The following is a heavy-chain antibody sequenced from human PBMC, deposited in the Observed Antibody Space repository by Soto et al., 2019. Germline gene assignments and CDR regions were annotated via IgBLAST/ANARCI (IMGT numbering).Heavy chain of an antibody. CDR2: IWYDGSNK. CDR3: ARDSRGYSYGYFFDY. V-gene: IGHV3-33*01. D-gene: IGHD5-18*01. CDR1: GFTFSSYG. Sequence: PGGSLRLSCAASGFTFSSYGMHWVRQAPGKGLEWVAVIWYDGSNKYYADSVKGRFAISRDNSKNTLYLQMNSLRAEDTAVYYCARDSRGYSYGYFFDYWGQGTLVTVSS. J-gene: IGHJ4*02.